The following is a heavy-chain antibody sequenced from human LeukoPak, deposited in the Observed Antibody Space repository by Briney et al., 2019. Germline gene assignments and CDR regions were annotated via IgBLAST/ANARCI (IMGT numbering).Heavy chain of an antibody. D-gene: IGHD4-17*01. Sequence: GGSLRLSCAASGFTFSRYWMTWVRPAPGKGREWVASINANGSGKHHTDSVKGRFTISSNNAQKSVYLEMNSPGAEDTAVYYCARAVTSTEGYWGQGTLVTVSS. V-gene: IGHV3-7*03. J-gene: IGHJ4*02. CDR1: GFTFSRYW. CDR3: ARAVTSTEGY. CDR2: INANGSGK.